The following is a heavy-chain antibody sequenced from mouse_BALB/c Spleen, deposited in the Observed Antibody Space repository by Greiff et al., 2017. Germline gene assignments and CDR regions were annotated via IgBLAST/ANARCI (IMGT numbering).Heavy chain of an antibody. CDR3: ARSSGSSYGYAMDY. Sequence: EVQVVESGGGLVQPGGSRKLSCAASGFTFSSFGMHWVRQAPEKGLEWVAYISSGSSTIYYADTVKGRFTISRDNPKNTLFLQMTSLRSEDTAMYYCARSSGSSYGYAMDYWGQGTSVTVSS. CDR2: ISSGSSTI. V-gene: IGHV5-17*02. CDR1: GFTFSSFG. J-gene: IGHJ4*01. D-gene: IGHD1-1*01.